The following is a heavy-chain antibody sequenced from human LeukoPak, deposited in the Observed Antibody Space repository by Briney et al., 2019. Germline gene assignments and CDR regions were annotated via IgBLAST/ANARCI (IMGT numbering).Heavy chain of an antibody. CDR3: TTAPAQSDY. CDR2: IKSKTDSGTT. V-gene: IGHV3-15*01. J-gene: IGHJ4*02. Sequence: GGSLRLSCAASGFTFRNAWMSWVRQAPGKGLEWVGRIKSKTDSGTTDYAAPVKGRFTISRDDSKNTLYLQMNSLKFEDTAVYYCTTAPAQSDYWGQGTLVTVTS. D-gene: IGHD2-2*01. CDR1: GFTFRNAW.